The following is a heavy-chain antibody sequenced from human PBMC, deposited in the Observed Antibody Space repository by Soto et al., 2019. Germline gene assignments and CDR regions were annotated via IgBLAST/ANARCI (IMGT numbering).Heavy chain of an antibody. CDR1: GGSISSGGYS. Sequence: QLQLQESGSGLVKPSQTLSLTCAVSGGSISSGGYSWSWIRQPPGKGLEWIGYIYHSGSTYYNPSLKSRVTISVDRSKNQFSLKLSSVTAADTAVYYCARLNGGNSGVDAFDIWGQGTMVTVSS. J-gene: IGHJ3*02. V-gene: IGHV4-30-2*01. D-gene: IGHD2-21*02. CDR2: IYHSGST. CDR3: ARLNGGNSGVDAFDI.